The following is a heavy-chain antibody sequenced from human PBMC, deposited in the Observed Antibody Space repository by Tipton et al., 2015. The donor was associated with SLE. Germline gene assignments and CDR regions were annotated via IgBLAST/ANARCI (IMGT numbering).Heavy chain of an antibody. CDR1: GFPFSSYI. D-gene: IGHD3-10*01. CDR2: LSSDGSYK. Sequence: LRLSCAASGFPFSSYIIHWVRQAPGKGLEWVAVLSSDGSYKNYADSVKGRFIISRDNSQSTVYLQMNSLRPEDTAMYHCAKDLAAGANYWGQGTLVTVSS. V-gene: IGHV3-30*04. CDR3: AKDLAAGANY. J-gene: IGHJ4*02.